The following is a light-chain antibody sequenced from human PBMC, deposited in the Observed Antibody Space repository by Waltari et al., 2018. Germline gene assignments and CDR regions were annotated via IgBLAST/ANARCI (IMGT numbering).Light chain of an antibody. J-gene: IGLJ1*01. V-gene: IGLV2-14*03. Sequence: SALTQPASVSGSPGQSITISGPGTSSDVVGSNYFSWYQHHPGKAPKVKIFDVTKRPSGVSNRFSGSKSGNTASLTISGLQAEDEADYYCSSYTSSSTSLYVFGTGTKVTVL. CDR1: SSDVVGSNY. CDR2: DVT. CDR3: SSYTSSSTSLYV.